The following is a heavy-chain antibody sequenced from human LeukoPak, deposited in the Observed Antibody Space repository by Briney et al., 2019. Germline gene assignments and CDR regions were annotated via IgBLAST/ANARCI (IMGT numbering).Heavy chain of an antibody. J-gene: IGHJ6*02. Sequence: GGSLRLSCAASGFSFRSYAMSWVRQAPGKGLEWVSGISGDGGSTYYADSVKGRFTISRDSSKYTLYLQMSSLRAEDTAIYYCAKGNWLEYYYGMDVWGQGTTVTVSS. CDR3: AKGNWLEYYYGMDV. CDR1: GFSFRSYA. V-gene: IGHV3-23*01. CDR2: ISGDGGST. D-gene: IGHD5-12*01.